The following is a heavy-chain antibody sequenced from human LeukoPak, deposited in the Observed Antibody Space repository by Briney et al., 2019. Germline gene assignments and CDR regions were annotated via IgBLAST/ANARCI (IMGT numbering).Heavy chain of an antibody. J-gene: IGHJ4*02. D-gene: IGHD4-17*01. Sequence: SETLSLTCTVSGYSISSGYYWGWIRQPPGKGLKWIGSIYHSGSTYYNPSLKSRVTISVDTSKNQFSLKLSSVTAADTAVYYCAREDVTTVTYFDYWGQGTLVTVSS. CDR3: AREDVTTVTYFDY. CDR1: GYSISSGYY. CDR2: IYHSGST. V-gene: IGHV4-38-2*02.